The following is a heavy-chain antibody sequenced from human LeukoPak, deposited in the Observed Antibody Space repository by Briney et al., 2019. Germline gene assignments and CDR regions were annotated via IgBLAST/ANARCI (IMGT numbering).Heavy chain of an antibody. D-gene: IGHD5-12*01. CDR2: TYYRSKWYN. CDR1: GDSVSSNSAT. CDR3: ARDTGAAISTFDI. Sequence: SQTLSLTCAISGDSVSSNSATWNWLRQSPSRGLQWLGRTYYRSKWYNDYAVFVKSRITVNPDTSKNQFSLQLNSVTPEDTAVNYCARDTGAAISTFDIWGQGTMVTVSS. V-gene: IGHV6-1*01. J-gene: IGHJ3*02.